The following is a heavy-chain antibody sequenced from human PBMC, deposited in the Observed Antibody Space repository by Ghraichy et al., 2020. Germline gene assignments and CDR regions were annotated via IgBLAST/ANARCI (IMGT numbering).Heavy chain of an antibody. CDR2: INAGNGNT. V-gene: IGHV1-3*01. CDR1: GYTFSSYA. D-gene: IGHD3-22*01. CDR3: GRSEFSSGYYIDY. Sequence: ASVKVSCKASGYTFSSYAMHWVRQAPGQRLEWMGWINAGNGNTKYSQKFQGRVTITWDTSASTAYMELSSLRSEDTAVYYCGRSEFSSGYYIDYWGQGIPVTVSS. J-gene: IGHJ4*02.